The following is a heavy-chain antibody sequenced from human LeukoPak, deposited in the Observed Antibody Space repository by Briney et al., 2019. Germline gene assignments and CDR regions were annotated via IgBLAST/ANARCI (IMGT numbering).Heavy chain of an antibody. D-gene: IGHD3-10*01. Sequence: GGSLRLSCAASGFTFSNYSMNWVRQAPGKGLEWVSYISSSSLTIYYADSVKGRFTISRDNAKNSLYLQMNSLRAEDTAVYYCARDTYGSGSYLHDYWGQGTLVTVSS. CDR2: ISSSSLTI. J-gene: IGHJ4*02. V-gene: IGHV3-48*04. CDR1: GFTFSNYS. CDR3: ARDTYGSGSYLHDY.